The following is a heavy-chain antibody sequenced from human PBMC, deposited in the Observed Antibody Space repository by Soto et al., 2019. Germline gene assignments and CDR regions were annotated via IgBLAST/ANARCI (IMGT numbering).Heavy chain of an antibody. J-gene: IGHJ4*02. Sequence: QITLKESGPTLVKPTQTLALTCTFSGFSLSTSGVGVGWIRQPPGKALEWLALIYWDDDKRYSPSLKSRLTITKDTAKNQVVLTMTNMDPVDTATYYCAHVYGGYDNFDYWGQGTLVTVSS. CDR3: AHVYGGYDNFDY. CDR2: IYWDDDK. D-gene: IGHD5-12*01. CDR1: GFSLSTSGVG. V-gene: IGHV2-5*02.